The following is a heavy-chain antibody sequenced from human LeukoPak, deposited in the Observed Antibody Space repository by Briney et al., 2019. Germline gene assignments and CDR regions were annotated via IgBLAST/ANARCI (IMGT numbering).Heavy chain of an antibody. V-gene: IGHV3-7*02. CDR3: ASDTVDTALGIDY. J-gene: IGHJ4*02. D-gene: IGHD5-18*01. CDR1: GFTFSSYW. Sequence: PGGSLRLSCAASGFTFSSYWMSWVRQAPGKGLEWVANIMQDGSEKYYVDSVKGRFTISRDNAKNSLYLQMNSLRAEDTAVYYCASDTVDTALGIDYWGQGTLVTVSS. CDR2: IMQDGSEK.